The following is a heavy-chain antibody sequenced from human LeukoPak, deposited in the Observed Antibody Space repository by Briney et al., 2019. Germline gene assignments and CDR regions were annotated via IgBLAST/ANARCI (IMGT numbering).Heavy chain of an antibody. V-gene: IGHV3-23*01. CDR1: GLTFSSYV. J-gene: IGHJ4*02. CDR2: MSGSGGST. Sequence: GGSLKLSCAASGLTFSSYVMSWVRPAPGKGLEWVSAMSGSGGSTYYADSVKGRFTISRDNSKNTLYMQMNSLRDEDTAVYYCARDGVGFWDFDYWGQGTLVTVSS. D-gene: IGHD3-16*01. CDR3: ARDGVGFWDFDY.